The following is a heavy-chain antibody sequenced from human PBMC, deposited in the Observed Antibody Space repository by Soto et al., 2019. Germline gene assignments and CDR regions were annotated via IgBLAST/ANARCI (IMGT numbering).Heavy chain of an antibody. J-gene: IGHJ4*02. CDR1: GFSFSTYG. CDR2: IWYDGSNK. D-gene: IGHD2-15*01. V-gene: IGHV3-33*01. CDR3: ARDDCSGGRCYPDY. Sequence: QVQLVESGGGVAQPGRSLRLSCAASGFSFSTYGMHWVRQAPGKGLEWVAVIWYDGSNKYYADSVKGLFTISRDNSKNPLYLQMNSLRAEDTAVYYCARDDCSGGRCYPDYWGQGTLVIVSS.